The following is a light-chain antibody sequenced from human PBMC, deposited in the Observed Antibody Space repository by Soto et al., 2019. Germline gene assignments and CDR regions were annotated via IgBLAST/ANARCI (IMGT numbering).Light chain of an antibody. CDR3: QQRSAWPLT. CDR2: DAS. V-gene: IGKV3-11*01. J-gene: IGKJ4*01. CDR1: QSVSSY. Sequence: EIVLTQSPATLSLSPGERATLSCRASQSVSSYLAWYQQKPGRAPRLLIYDASNRATGIPARFSGSGSGTDFTLIVSSLEPEDFAVYYCQQRSAWPLTFGGGTKVEIK.